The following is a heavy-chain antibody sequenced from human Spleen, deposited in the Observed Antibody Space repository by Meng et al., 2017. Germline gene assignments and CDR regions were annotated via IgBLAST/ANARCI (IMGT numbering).Heavy chain of an antibody. CDR3: ARYGDPSGYSGTYYFDY. Sequence: SETLSLTCAVYGGSFSGYYWSWIRQPPGKGLEWIGEINHSGSTNYNPSLKSRVTISVDTSKNQFSLKLSSVTAADTAVYYCARYGDPSGYSGTYYFDYWGQGTLVTVSS. CDR2: INHSGST. V-gene: IGHV4-34*01. D-gene: IGHD3-22*01. CDR1: GGSFSGYY. J-gene: IGHJ4*02.